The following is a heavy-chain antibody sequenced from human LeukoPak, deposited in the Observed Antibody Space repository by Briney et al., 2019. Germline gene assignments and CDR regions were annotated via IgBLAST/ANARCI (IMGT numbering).Heavy chain of an antibody. V-gene: IGHV4-31*03. CDR1: GGSISSGGYY. J-gene: IGHJ5*02. D-gene: IGHD5-24*01. Sequence: SETLSLTCTVSGGSISSGGYYWSWIRQHPGKGLEWIGYIYYSGSTYYNPSLKSRVTISVDTSKNQFSLKLSSVTAADTAVYYCARDGEMAANWFDPWGQGTLLTVSS. CDR2: IYYSGST. CDR3: ARDGEMAANWFDP.